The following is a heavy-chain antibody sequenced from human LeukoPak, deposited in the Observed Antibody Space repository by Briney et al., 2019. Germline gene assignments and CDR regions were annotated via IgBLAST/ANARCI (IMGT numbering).Heavy chain of an antibody. CDR3: ASVGYCSSTSCWEYYFDY. J-gene: IGHJ4*02. D-gene: IGHD2-2*01. Sequence: PSETLSLTCTVSGGSISSYYWSWIRQPPGKGLEWIGNIYYSGSTNYNPSLKSRVTISVDTSKNQFSLKLSSVTAADTAVYYCASVGYCSSTSCWEYYFDYWGQGTLVTVSS. CDR1: GGSISSYY. V-gene: IGHV4-59*01. CDR2: IYYSGST.